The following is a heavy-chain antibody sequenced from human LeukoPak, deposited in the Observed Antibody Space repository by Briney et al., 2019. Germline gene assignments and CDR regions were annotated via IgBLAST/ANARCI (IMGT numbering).Heavy chain of an antibody. J-gene: IGHJ6*02. CDR1: GGTFSSYA. CDR3: APLGAFGYYYGMDV. Sequence: GASVKVSCKASGGTFSSYAISWARQAPGQGLEWMGGIIPIFGTANYAQKFQGRVTITADESTSTAYMELSSLRSEDTAVYYCAPLGAFGYYYGMDVWGQGTTVTVSS. CDR2: IIPIFGTA. V-gene: IGHV1-69*13. D-gene: IGHD3-10*01.